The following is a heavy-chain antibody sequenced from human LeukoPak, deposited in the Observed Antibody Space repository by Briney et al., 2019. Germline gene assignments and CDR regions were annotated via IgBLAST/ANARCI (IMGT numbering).Heavy chain of an antibody. J-gene: IGHJ6*01. CDR3: WKGLFGYFTRTRCYIWGMDV. V-gene: IGHV3-23*01. CDR1: GFTFSSYS. Sequence: GGSLRLSCAASGFTFSSYSMNWVRQAPGKGLEWVSVISGSGGSTYYADSVKGRFTISRDNSKNTLYLQMNSLRAEDTAVYYCWKGLFGYFTRTRCYIWGMDVLGQGT. D-gene: IGHD2-2*02. CDR2: ISGSGGST.